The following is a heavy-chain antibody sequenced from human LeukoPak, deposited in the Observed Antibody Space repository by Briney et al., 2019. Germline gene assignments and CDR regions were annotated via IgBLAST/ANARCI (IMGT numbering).Heavy chain of an antibody. V-gene: IGHV3-11*04. CDR3: ARWTIFGVVIIDYFDY. CDR1: GFTFSDYY. Sequence: GGSLRLSCAVSGFTFSDYYMNWIRQAPGKGLEWVSYISSSSLTIYYADSVKGRFTISRDNAKDSLYLQMNSLRAEDTAVYYCARWTIFGVVIIDYFDYWGQGTLVTVSS. D-gene: IGHD3-3*01. CDR2: ISSSSLTI. J-gene: IGHJ4*02.